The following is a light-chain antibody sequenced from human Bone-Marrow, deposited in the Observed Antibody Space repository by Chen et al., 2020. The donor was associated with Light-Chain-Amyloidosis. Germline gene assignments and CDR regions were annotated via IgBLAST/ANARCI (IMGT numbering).Light chain of an antibody. J-gene: IGLJ2*01. V-gene: IGLV1-44*01. CDR3: AAWDDGLNGVL. CDR2: FNS. CDR1: SSNIGNNY. Sequence: QSVLTQPPSASGTPGQRVTISCSGSSSNIGNNYVYWYQQVPRTAPKLLIYFNSQRPSGVPDRFSGSKSGTSASLAISGLQSDDEADYFCAAWDDGLNGVLFGGGTKLTVL.